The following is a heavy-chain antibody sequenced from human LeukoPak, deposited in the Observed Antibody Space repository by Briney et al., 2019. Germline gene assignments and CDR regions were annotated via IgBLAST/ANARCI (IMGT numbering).Heavy chain of an antibody. J-gene: IGHJ2*01. V-gene: IGHV4-34*01. CDR1: GGSFSGYY. Sequence: PSETLSLTCAVYGGSFSGYYWSWIRQPPGKGLEWIGEINHSGSTNYNPSLKSRVTISVDTSKNQFSLKLSSVTAADTAVYYCARARSSWSLYWYFDLWGRGTLVTVSS. CDR3: ARARSSWSLYWYFDL. D-gene: IGHD6-13*01. CDR2: INHSGST.